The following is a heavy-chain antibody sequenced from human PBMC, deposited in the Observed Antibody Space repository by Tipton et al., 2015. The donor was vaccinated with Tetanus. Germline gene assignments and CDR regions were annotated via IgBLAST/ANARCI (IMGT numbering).Heavy chain of an antibody. V-gene: IGHV4-59*08. Sequence: TLSLTCAVYGGSFSGYYWSWIRQPPGKGLEWIGYIYDSGDTNYDPSLKSRVTISVDTSKNQFSLRLSSVTAADTAVYYCARSFMVRGDSFDYWGQGTLVTVSS. CDR2: IYDSGDT. J-gene: IGHJ4*02. CDR3: ARSFMVRGDSFDY. CDR1: GGSFSGYY. D-gene: IGHD3-10*01.